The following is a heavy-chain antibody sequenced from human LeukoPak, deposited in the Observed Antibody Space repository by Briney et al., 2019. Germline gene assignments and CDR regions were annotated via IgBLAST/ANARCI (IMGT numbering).Heavy chain of an antibody. D-gene: IGHD2-15*01. CDR3: ARAPRIDTSYCSGGSCYSLVGNE. J-gene: IGHJ4*02. V-gene: IGHV3-33*01. CDR1: GFTLSSYG. CDR2: IWYDGSNK. Sequence: GRSLRLSRAASGFTLSSYGMHWVRQAPGKGVGWGAVIWYDGSNKDYAVSVKVQFTSSRDNSTTPLYLPMNRLRCEDTAVYYCARAPRIDTSYCSGGSCYSLVGNEWGQGTLVTVP.